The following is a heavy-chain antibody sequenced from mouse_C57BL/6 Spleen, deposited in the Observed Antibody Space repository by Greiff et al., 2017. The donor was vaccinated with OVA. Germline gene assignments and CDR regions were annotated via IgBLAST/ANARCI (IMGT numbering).Heavy chain of an antibody. CDR3: AGARLWYYFDY. J-gene: IGHJ2*01. Sequence: QVQLQQPGAELVKPGASVTLSCKASGYTFTSYWMPWVKQRPGQGLEWIGMIHPTSGSTNYNEKFKSKATLTVDKSSSTAYMQLSSLTSEDAAVYYCAGARLWYYFDYWGQGTTLTVAS. V-gene: IGHV1-64*01. CDR1: GYTFTSYW. CDR2: IHPTSGST. D-gene: IGHD3-1*01.